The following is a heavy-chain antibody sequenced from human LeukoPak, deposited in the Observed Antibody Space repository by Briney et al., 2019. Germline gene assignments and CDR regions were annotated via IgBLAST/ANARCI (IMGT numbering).Heavy chain of an antibody. D-gene: IGHD6-13*01. CDR2: INPSGGST. J-gene: IGHJ5*02. V-gene: IGHV1-46*01. CDR1: GYTFTSYY. Sequence: ASVKVSCKASGYTFTSYYMHWVRQAPGQGLEWMGIINPSGGSTSYAQKFQGRVTMTRDTSTSTAYMELSSLRSEDTAVYYCARGVGGSIAAAGTWFDPWGQGTLVTVSS. CDR3: ARGVGGSIAAAGTWFDP.